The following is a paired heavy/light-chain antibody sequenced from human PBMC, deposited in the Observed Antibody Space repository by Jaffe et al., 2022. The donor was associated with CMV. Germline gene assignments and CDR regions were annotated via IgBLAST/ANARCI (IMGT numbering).Light chain of an antibody. V-gene: IGLV3-25*03. Sequence: SYELTQPPSVSVSPGQTAKITCSGDALPKQYAYWYQQKPGQTPVLVIYKDTERPAGIPERFSGFSSRTTVTLTISGVQAEDEAKYYCQSADSSRSYYMFGEGTELTVL. CDR3: QSADSSRSYYM. J-gene: IGLJ3*02. CDR1: ALPKQY. CDR2: KDT.
Heavy chain of an antibody. V-gene: IGHV3-33*01. CDR1: GFSFSGFG. CDR2: IWDDGSKQ. D-gene: IGHD3-3*01. J-gene: IGHJ6*02. CDR3: ARDGITISLDNGMDV. Sequence: QVQLVQSGGGVVQPGTSLRLSCEASGFSFSGFGMHWVRQAPGKGLEWVAVIWDDGSKQYYGDSVQGRFTISRDNSKNTLYLQMNNLRADDTAVYYCARDGITISLDNGMDVWGQGTTVTVSS.